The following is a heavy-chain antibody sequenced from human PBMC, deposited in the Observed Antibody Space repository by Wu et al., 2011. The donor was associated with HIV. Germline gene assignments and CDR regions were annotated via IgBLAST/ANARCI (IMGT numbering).Heavy chain of an antibody. J-gene: IGHJ4*02. CDR1: GYTLTDLA. CDR3: ARQIRGLNEFDV. Sequence: QVHLEQSGAEVKKPGASVTVSCKVSGYTLTDLATHWVRQAPGKGLEWMGGFDPDNKEIVYAEKFVDRVTMTRDTSTDTAYMHLGSLMSEDTAVFYCARQIRGLNEFDVWGQGTLVTVSS. V-gene: IGHV1-24*01. CDR2: FDPDNKEI. D-gene: IGHD3-10*01.